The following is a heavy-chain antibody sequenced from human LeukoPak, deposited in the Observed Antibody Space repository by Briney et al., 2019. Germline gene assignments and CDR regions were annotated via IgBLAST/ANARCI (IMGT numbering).Heavy chain of an antibody. Sequence: GGSLRLSCAASGFTFSSYAMSWVRQAPGKGLEWDSAISGSGGSTYYADSVKGRFTISRDNSKNTLYLQMNSLRAEDTAVYYCAKDSRGYYDYVWGSYLRGWGQGTLVTVSS. CDR1: GFTFSSYA. J-gene: IGHJ4*02. D-gene: IGHD3-16*02. V-gene: IGHV3-23*01. CDR2: ISGSGGST. CDR3: AKDSRGYYDYVWGSYLRG.